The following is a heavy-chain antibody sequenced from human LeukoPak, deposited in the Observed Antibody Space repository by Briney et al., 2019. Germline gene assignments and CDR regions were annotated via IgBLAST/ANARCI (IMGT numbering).Heavy chain of an antibody. CDR3: ARGKSKFDY. J-gene: IGHJ4*02. V-gene: IGHV4-30-4*01. CDR2: IYYSGST. Sequence: SGTLSLTCTVSGGSISRGDYYWSWIRQPPGKGLEWIGYIYYSGSTDYNPSLKSRVTISVDTSKNQFSLKLSSVTAADTAVYYCARGKSKFDYWGQGTLVTVSS. CDR1: GGSISRGDYY.